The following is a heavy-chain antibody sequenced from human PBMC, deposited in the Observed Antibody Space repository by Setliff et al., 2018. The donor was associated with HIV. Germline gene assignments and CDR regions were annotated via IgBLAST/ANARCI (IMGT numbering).Heavy chain of an antibody. CDR3: AREIPYSYGGRGHPL. J-gene: IGHJ4*02. V-gene: IGHV4-61*02. D-gene: IGHD3-22*01. CDR2: IYTSGST. CDR1: GGSISSGDYY. Sequence: PSETLSLTCTVSGGSISSGDYYWSWIRQPAGKGLEWIGRIYTSGSTNYNSSLKSRVTISIDTSRNQFSLTVSSVTAADTAVYYCAREIPYSYGGRGHPLWGQGTLVTVSS.